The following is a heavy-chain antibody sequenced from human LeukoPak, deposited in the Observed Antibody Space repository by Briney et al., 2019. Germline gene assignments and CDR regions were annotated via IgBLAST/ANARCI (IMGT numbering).Heavy chain of an antibody. CDR2: INSDGSST. Sequence: GGSLRLFCAASGFTFSSYWMHWVRQAPGKGLVWVSRINSDGSSTSYADSVKGRFTISRDNAKNTLYLQMNSLRAEDTAVYYCASGVWDSSGYYYNYWGQGTLVTVSS. D-gene: IGHD3-22*01. V-gene: IGHV3-74*01. CDR1: GFTFSSYW. J-gene: IGHJ4*02. CDR3: ASGVWDSSGYYYNY.